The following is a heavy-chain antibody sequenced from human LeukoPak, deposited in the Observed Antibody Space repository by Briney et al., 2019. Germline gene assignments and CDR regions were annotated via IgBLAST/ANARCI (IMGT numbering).Heavy chain of an antibody. CDR1: GYTFTSYG. Sequence: ASVKFSCKASGYTFTSYGISWVRQAPGQGLEWMGWISAYNGNTNYAQKLQGRVTMTTDTSTSTAYMELRSLRSDDTAVYYCARDSTGTTPGDAFDIWGQGTMVTVSS. CDR3: ARDSTGTTPGDAFDI. J-gene: IGHJ3*02. V-gene: IGHV1-18*01. CDR2: ISAYNGNT. D-gene: IGHD1-14*01.